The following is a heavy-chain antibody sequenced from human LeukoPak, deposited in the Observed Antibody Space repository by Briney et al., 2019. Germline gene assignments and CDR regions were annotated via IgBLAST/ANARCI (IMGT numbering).Heavy chain of an antibody. CDR3: GGGGYFFDY. CDR2: ISGSSSTI. J-gene: IGHJ4*02. CDR1: GFTFSSYS. D-gene: IGHD3-16*01. V-gene: IGHV3-48*01. Sequence: GGSLRLSCAASGFTFSSYSMNWVRQAPGKGLEWVSYISGSSSTIYYADSVKGRFTISRDNAKNSLYLQMNSLRAEDTAVYYCGGGGYFFDYWGQGTLVTVSS.